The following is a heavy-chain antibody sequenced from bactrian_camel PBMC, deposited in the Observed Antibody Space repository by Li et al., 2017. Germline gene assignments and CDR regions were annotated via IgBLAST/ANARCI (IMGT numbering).Heavy chain of an antibody. J-gene: IGHJ4*01. V-gene: IGHV3S9*01. CDR1: GFTFDN. Sequence: HVQLVESGGGLVQPGGSLRLSCTASGFTFDNVGWYRQAPGAGCELISAIYDNGTTYYADSVKGRSTISRDNATNTVYLQMNSLKPEDTAVYYCVSLVGRPLVHQGTQVTVS. D-gene: IGHD2*01. CDR2: IYDNGTT.